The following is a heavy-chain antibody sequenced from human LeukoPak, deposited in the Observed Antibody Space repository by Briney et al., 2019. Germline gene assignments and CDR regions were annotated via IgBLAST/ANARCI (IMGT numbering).Heavy chain of an antibody. CDR3: AKERTGEFNY. CDR1: GFTFSSYA. CDR2: ISYDGSNK. D-gene: IGHD7-27*01. Sequence: GGSLRLSCAASGFTFSSYAMHWVRQAPGKGLEWVAVISYDGSNKYYADSVKGRFTISRDNSKNTLYLQMNSLRAEDTAVYYCAKERTGEFNYWGQGTLVTVSS. J-gene: IGHJ4*02. V-gene: IGHV3-30-3*01.